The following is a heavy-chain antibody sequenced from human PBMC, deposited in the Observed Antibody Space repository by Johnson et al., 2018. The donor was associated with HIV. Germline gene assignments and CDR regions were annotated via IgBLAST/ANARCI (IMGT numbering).Heavy chain of an antibody. V-gene: IGHV3-15*01. J-gene: IGHJ3*02. CDR2: IKSKTDGGTT. CDR1: GFTFSNAW. D-gene: IGHD6-19*01. CDR3: TTISRWLGPGTFDI. Sequence: VQLVESGGGLVKPGGSLRLSCAASGFTFSNAWMSWVRQAPGKGLEWVGRIKSKTDGGTTDYAAPVKGRFTISRDDSKNTLYLQMNSLKTEDTAVYYCTTISRWLGPGTFDIWGQGTMVTASS.